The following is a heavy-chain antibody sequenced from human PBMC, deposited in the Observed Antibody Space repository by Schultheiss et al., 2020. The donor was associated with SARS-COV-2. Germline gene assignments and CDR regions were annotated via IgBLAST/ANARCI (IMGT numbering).Heavy chain of an antibody. CDR3: ASWHGDDDFDY. Sequence: SVKVSCKASGYTFTDHYMHWVRQAPGQGLEWMGGIIAIFHTANYAQKFQGRVTITADESTSTAYMELSSLRSEDTAVYYCASWHGDDDFDYWGQGTLVTVSS. J-gene: IGHJ4*02. CDR1: GYTFTDHY. V-gene: IGHV1-69*13. CDR2: IIAIFHTA. D-gene: IGHD4-17*01.